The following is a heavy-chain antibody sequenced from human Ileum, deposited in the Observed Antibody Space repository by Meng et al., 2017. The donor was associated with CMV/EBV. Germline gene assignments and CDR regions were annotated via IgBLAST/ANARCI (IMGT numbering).Heavy chain of an antibody. CDR2: TYHMSKWNN. D-gene: IGHD4-11*01. Sequence: PPQTLSLPVATSGDNVFNKNVPWNWNRQSPSRGLGWLRRTYHMSKWNNDYAASVESRIIVNLDTFTNQLSLQLNSVTPDDTAVYYCARGQFSALDFWGQGTLVTVSS. CDR1: GDNVFNKNVP. CDR3: ARGQFSALDF. V-gene: IGHV6-1*01. J-gene: IGHJ4*02.